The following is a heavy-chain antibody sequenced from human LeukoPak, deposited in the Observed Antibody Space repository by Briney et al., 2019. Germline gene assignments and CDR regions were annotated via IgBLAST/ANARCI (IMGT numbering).Heavy chain of an antibody. CDR2: ITLDGSDS. CDR3: TTENWYVFEN. J-gene: IGHJ4*02. D-gene: IGHD1-1*01. Sequence: GGSLRLSCAASGXPFSSYWMAWVRQAPGKGLECVATITLDGSDSYYVDSVKGRFTVSRDNAKNSLYLQMNSLRVEDTAVFYCTTENWYVFENWGQGSLVTVSS. V-gene: IGHV3-7*04. CDR1: GXPFSSYW.